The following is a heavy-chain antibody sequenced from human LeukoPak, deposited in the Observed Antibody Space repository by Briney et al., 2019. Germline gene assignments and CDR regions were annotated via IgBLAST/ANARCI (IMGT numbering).Heavy chain of an antibody. Sequence: SQTLSLTCTVSGGSISSGDYYWGWIRQPPGKGLEWIGSIYHSGSTYYNPSLKSRVTISVDTSKNQFSLKLSSVTAADTAVYYCASYCSSTSCYHYYYYMDVWGKGTTVTVSS. CDR2: IYHSGST. D-gene: IGHD2-2*01. J-gene: IGHJ6*03. CDR1: GGSISSGDYY. V-gene: IGHV4-39*07. CDR3: ASYCSSTSCYHYYYYMDV.